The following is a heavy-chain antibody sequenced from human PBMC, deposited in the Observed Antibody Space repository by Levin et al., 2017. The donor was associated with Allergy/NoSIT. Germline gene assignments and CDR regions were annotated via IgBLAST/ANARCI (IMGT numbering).Heavy chain of an antibody. Sequence: GESLKISCAASRFTFTNYGMHWLRQAPGKGLEWVAVISYDGSNDYYADSVKGRFTISRDNSKNTLYLQMNSLGPEDTAAYYCAKGGYCSGGTCQEHYFDYWGQGTLVTVSS. CDR1: RFTFTNYG. CDR2: ISYDGSND. V-gene: IGHV3-30*18. D-gene: IGHD2-15*01. J-gene: IGHJ4*02. CDR3: AKGGYCSGGTCQEHYFDY.